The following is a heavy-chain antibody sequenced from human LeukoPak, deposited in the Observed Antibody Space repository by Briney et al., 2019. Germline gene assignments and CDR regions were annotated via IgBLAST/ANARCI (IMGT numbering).Heavy chain of an antibody. V-gene: IGHV3-53*01. Sequence: GGSLRLSCAASGFTVSSNYMSWARQAPGKGLEWVSVIYSGGSTYYADSVKGRFTISRDNSKNTLYLQMNSLRAEDTAVYYCARDAGYCSGGSCQTAEYFQHWGQGTLVTVSS. J-gene: IGHJ1*01. D-gene: IGHD2-15*01. CDR2: IYSGGST. CDR1: GFTVSSNY. CDR3: ARDAGYCSGGSCQTAEYFQH.